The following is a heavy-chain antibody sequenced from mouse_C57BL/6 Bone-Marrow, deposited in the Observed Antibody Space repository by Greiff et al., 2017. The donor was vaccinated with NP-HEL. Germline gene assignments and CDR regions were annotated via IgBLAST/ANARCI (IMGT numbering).Heavy chain of an antibody. CDR3: ARDYYGSSYFGY. V-gene: IGHV1-9*01. D-gene: IGHD1-1*01. Sequence: VQLQQSGAELMKPGASVKLSCKATGYTFTGNWIEWVKQRPGHGLEWIGEILPGSGNTYYNERFKGKATFTADPSSNTAHMQLSSLTTEDSAIYYCARDYYGSSYFGYWGQGTTLTVSS. CDR2: ILPGSGNT. CDR1: GYTFTGNW. J-gene: IGHJ2*01.